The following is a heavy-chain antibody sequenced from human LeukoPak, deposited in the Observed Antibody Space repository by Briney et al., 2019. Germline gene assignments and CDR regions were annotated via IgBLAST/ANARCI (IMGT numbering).Heavy chain of an antibody. D-gene: IGHD3-10*01. Sequence: GASVKVSCKASGYTFTGYYMHWVRQAPGQGLEWMGWINPNSGGTNYAQKFQGRVTMTRDTSISTAYMELSRLRSDDTAVYYCAKETSVWFGEPYLDYWGQGTLVTVSS. CDR2: INPNSGGT. V-gene: IGHV1-2*02. CDR3: AKETSVWFGEPYLDY. J-gene: IGHJ4*02. CDR1: GYTFTGYY.